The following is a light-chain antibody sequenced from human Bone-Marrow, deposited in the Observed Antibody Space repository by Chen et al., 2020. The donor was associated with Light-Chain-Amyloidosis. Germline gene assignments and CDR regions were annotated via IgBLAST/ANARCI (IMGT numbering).Light chain of an antibody. J-gene: IGLJ3*02. CDR1: SSDIGSYNL. Sequence: QSALTQTASVSGSPGQSITISCTGSSSDIGSYNLVSWYQHHPGKAPKLILLEVNKRPSGVANLFSGSKAGNTASLTISGLQAEDEADYYCCSYAGSRTFGVFGGGTKLTVL. CDR2: EVN. CDR3: CSYAGSRTFGV. V-gene: IGLV2-23*02.